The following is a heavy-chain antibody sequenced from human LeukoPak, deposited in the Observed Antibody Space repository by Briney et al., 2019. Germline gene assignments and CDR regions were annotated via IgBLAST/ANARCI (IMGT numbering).Heavy chain of an antibody. CDR3: ARTYYDFWSGYSDHYYGMDV. Sequence: GXSLQISCKGSXYSFTSYWIGWVRQMPGKGLEWMGIIYPGDSDTRYSPSFQGQVTISADKSISTAYLQWSSLKASDTAMYYCARTYYDFWSGYSDHYYGMDVWGQGTTVTVSS. V-gene: IGHV5-51*01. CDR1: XYSFTSYW. CDR2: IYPGDSDT. D-gene: IGHD3-3*01. J-gene: IGHJ6*02.